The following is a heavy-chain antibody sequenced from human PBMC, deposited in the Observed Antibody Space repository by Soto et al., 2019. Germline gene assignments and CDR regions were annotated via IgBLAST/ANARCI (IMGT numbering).Heavy chain of an antibody. J-gene: IGHJ4*02. V-gene: IGHV1-8*02. D-gene: IGHD1-20*01. CDR1: GYKFNTYD. CDR3: GRGITQGYDY. CDR2: MSPSSGNT. Sequence: QVQLVQSGAEVEKPGASVKVSCQASGYKFNTYDINWVRQATGQGLGWMGWMSPSSGNTGYAQMFQGRATMTRDTSVSTAYMELNGVTSDDTAVYYCGRGITQGYDYWGQGTPVTVSS.